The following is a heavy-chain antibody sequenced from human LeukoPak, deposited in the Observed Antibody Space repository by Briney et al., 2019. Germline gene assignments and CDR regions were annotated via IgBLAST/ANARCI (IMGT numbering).Heavy chain of an antibody. CDR3: ARDCSASSSDYYPLGY. J-gene: IGHJ4*02. CDR2: IYNSGGT. CDR1: GFTVSSKY. D-gene: IGHD3-22*01. V-gene: IGHV3-66*01. Sequence: GGSLRLSCAASGFTVSSKYMSWVRQAPGKGLEWLSVIYNSGGTYYSDSVKGRFTISRDNSKNTLYLQMNSLRVEDTAVYFCARDCSASSSDYYPLGYWGQGTLVTVSS.